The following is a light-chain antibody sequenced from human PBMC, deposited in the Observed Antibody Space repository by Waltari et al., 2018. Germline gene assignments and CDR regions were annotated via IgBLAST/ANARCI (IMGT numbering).Light chain of an antibody. J-gene: IGLJ3*02. CDR3: SMYMGSGVWV. Sequence: QTVVTQEPSLSVSPGGTVTLTCALSSGSVSSTSYPTWYQQTPGQPPRTLVSQGISRSSGVPDRFSGSILGNTAALTITGAQADDESDYYCSMYMGSGVWVFGGGTKLTVL. CDR1: SGSVSSTSY. V-gene: IGLV8-61*01. CDR2: QGI.